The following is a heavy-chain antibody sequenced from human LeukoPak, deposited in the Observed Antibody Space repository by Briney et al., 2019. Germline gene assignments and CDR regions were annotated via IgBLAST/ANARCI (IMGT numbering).Heavy chain of an antibody. CDR3: VFYGSGKTQYYYMDV. CDR2: ISSSGSTI. CDR1: GFTFSSYE. J-gene: IGHJ6*03. D-gene: IGHD3-10*01. Sequence: PGGSLRLSCAASGFTFSSYEMNWVRQAPGKGLEWVSYISSSGSTIYYADSVKGRFTISRDNAKNSLYLQMNSLRAEDTAVYYCVFYGSGKTQYYYMDVWGKGTTVTVSS. V-gene: IGHV3-48*03.